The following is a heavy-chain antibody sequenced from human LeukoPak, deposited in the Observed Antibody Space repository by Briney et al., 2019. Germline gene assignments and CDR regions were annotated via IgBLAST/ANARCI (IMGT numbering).Heavy chain of an antibody. V-gene: IGHV3-30*18. Sequence: GRSLRLSCAASGFTFSSYGMHWVRQAPGKGLEWVAVISYDGSNKYYADSVKGRFTISRDNSKNTLYLQMSSLRAEDAAVYYCAKDYDIFSGGYDYWGQGTLVTVSS. D-gene: IGHD3-9*01. CDR3: AKDYDIFSGGYDY. CDR2: ISYDGSNK. J-gene: IGHJ4*02. CDR1: GFTFSSYG.